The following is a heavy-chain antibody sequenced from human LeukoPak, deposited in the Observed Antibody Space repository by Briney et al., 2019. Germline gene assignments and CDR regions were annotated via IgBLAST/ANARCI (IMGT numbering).Heavy chain of an antibody. CDR2: ISAYNGNT. CDR3: AREKSYAFDI. V-gene: IGHV1-18*01. J-gene: IGHJ3*02. Sequence: ASVNVSCKSSGYTFTSYGISWVRQAPGQGLEWMGWISAYNGNTNYAQKLQGRVTMTTDTSTSTAYRELRSLRSDDTAVYYCAREKSYAFDIWGQGTMVTVSS. CDR1: GYTFTSYG.